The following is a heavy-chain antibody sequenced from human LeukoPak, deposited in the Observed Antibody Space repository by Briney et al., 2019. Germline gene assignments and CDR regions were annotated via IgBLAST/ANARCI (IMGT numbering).Heavy chain of an antibody. D-gene: IGHD3-10*01. V-gene: IGHV3-30*02. CDR3: AKDPLFRRLGSENYFDY. J-gene: IGHJ4*02. CDR2: IRYDGSHK. Sequence: GGSLRLSCAASGFTFSSYGMHWVRQAPGKGLEWVTFIRYDGSHKYYLDSVKGRFTISRDNSKNTLYLQMNSLRSEETAVYYCAKDPLFRRLGSENYFDYWGQGTLVTVSS. CDR1: GFTFSSYG.